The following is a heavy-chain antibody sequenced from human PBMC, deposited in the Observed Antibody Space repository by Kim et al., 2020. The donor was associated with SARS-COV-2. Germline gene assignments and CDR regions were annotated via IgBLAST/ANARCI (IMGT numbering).Heavy chain of an antibody. J-gene: IGHJ2*01. Sequence: NNNPAPRSRVTISVDTSKNQFSLKLSSVTAADTAVYYCTRPSAARGDWYFDLWGRGTLVTVSS. D-gene: IGHD6-6*01. CDR3: TRPSAARGDWYFDL. V-gene: IGHV4-61*07.